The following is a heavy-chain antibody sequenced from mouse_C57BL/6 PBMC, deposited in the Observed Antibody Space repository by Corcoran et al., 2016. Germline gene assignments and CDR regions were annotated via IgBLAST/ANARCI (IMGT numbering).Heavy chain of an antibody. Sequence: QVQLQQSGAELVKPGASVKISCKASGYAFSSYWMNWVKQRPGKGLEWIGQIYPGDGDTNYNGKFKGKATLTADKSSSTAYMQLSSLTSEDSAVYFCAREGHSSGYFYYAMDYWGQGTSVTVSS. V-gene: IGHV1-80*01. CDR2: IYPGDGDT. J-gene: IGHJ4*01. D-gene: IGHD3-2*02. CDR3: AREGHSSGYFYYAMDY. CDR1: GYAFSSYW.